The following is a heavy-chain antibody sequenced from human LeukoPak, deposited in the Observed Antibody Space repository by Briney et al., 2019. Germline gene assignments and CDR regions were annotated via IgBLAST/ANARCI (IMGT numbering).Heavy chain of an antibody. CDR2: INSDGSST. J-gene: IGHJ6*02. D-gene: IGHD3-9*01. CDR1: GFTFSSYW. CDR3: ARSLRYFDYYYYGMDV. Sequence: GGSLRLSCAASGFTFSSYWMHWVRHAPGKGLVWVSRINSDGSSTSYADSVKGRFTISRDNAKNSLYLQMNSLRAEDTAVYYRARSLRYFDYYYYGMDVWGQGTTVTVSS. V-gene: IGHV3-74*01.